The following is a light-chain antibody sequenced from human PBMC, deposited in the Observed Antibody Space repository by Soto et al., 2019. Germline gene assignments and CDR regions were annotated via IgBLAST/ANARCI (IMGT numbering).Light chain of an antibody. J-gene: IGKJ1*01. CDR2: GAS. CDR1: QSIDSD. Sequence: EIMMTQSPANVSVFPGERATLSCRASQSIDSDLAWYQQKPGHVPRLLIYGASTRATGVPARFSGSGSGTEFTLPSISLQSDDFAVYYCQQYSHWRTFGPGTKVEIK. V-gene: IGKV3-15*01. CDR3: QQYSHWRT.